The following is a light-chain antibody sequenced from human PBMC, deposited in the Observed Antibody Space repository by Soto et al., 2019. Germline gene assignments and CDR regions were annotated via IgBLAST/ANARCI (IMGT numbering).Light chain of an antibody. CDR3: SSFAAFNNRYV. CDR2: EVN. J-gene: IGLJ1*01. Sequence: QSALTQPPSASGSPGQSVTISCTGTSSDVGGYNFVSWYQQHPGKAPKLIIYEVNKRPSGVPDRFSGSKSGNTASLTVSGLQAEDEANYSCSSFAAFNNRYVFGTGTKLTVL. CDR1: SSDVGGYNF. V-gene: IGLV2-8*01.